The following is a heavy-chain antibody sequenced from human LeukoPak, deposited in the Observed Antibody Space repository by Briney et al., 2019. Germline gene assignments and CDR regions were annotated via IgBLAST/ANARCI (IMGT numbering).Heavy chain of an antibody. Sequence: SETLSLTCTVPGGSISSYYWSWIRQPPGKGLEWIGYIYYSGSTNYNPSLKSRVTISVDTSKNQFSLKLSSVTAADTAVYYCARRGSVGATTFFDYWGQGTLVTVSS. J-gene: IGHJ4*02. CDR2: IYYSGST. D-gene: IGHD1-26*01. CDR1: GGSISSYY. CDR3: ARRGSVGATTFFDY. V-gene: IGHV4-59*08.